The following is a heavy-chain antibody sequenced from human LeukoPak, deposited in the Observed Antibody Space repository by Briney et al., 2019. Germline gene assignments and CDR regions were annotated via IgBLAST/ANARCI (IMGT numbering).Heavy chain of an antibody. J-gene: IGHJ4*02. V-gene: IGHV4-39*07. Sequence: PSETLSLTCTVSGGSISSYYWGWIRQPPGKGLEWIGSIYYSGSTYYNPSLKSRVTISVDTSKNQFSLKLSSVTAADTAVYYCARDSFYCSSTSCYESPFDYWGQGTLVTVSS. D-gene: IGHD2-2*01. CDR2: IYYSGST. CDR1: GGSISSYY. CDR3: ARDSFYCSSTSCYESPFDY.